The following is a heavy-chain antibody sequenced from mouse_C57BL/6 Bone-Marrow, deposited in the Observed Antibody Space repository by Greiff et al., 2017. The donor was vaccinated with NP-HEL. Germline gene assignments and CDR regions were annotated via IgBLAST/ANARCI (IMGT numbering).Heavy chain of an antibody. CDR2: IDPETGGT. D-gene: IGHD1-1*01. J-gene: IGHJ4*01. CDR1: GYTFTDYE. Sequence: QVQLKESGAELVRPGASVTLSCKASGYTFTDYEMHWVKQTPVHGLEWIGAIDPETGGTAYNQKFKGKAILTADKSSSTAYMELRSLTSEDSAVYYCTRPRFITGRDYWGQGTSVTVSS. V-gene: IGHV1-15*01. CDR3: TRPRFITGRDY.